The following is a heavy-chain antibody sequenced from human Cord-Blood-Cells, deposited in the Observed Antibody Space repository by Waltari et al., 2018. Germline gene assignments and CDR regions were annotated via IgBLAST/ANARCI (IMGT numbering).Heavy chain of an antibody. CDR1: GFTFSSYW. Sequence: EVQLVASGGGLVQPGGSLRLSCAASGFTFSSYWMTWVRQAPGKGLEWVANIKQDGSEKYYVDSVKGRFTISRDNAKNSLYLQMNSLRAEDTAVYYCLRYQLLYAFDIWGQGTMVTVSS. V-gene: IGHV3-7*01. J-gene: IGHJ3*02. CDR2: IKQDGSEK. CDR3: LRYQLLYAFDI. D-gene: IGHD2-2*01.